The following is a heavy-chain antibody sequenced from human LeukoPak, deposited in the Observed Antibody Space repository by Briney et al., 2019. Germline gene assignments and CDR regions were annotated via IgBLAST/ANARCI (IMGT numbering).Heavy chain of an antibody. D-gene: IGHD3-22*01. CDR1: GYTFTVYF. CDR3: ARELNYDSSGYYFDY. V-gene: IGHV1-2*02. CDR2: INPNSGGT. Sequence: ASVKVSCKASGYTFTVYFMHWVRQAPGQGLEWMGGINPNSGGTNYAQKFQGRVTMTRDTSISTAYMELSRLRSDDTAVYYCARELNYDSSGYYFDYWGQGTLVTVSS. J-gene: IGHJ4*02.